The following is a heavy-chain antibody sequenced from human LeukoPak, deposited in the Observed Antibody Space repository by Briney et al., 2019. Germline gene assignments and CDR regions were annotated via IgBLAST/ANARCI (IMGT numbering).Heavy chain of an antibody. CDR3: ARARLGYYDSSGYY. CDR2: IIPIFGTA. V-gene: IGHV1-69*13. J-gene: IGHJ4*02. Sequence: SVKVSCKASGGTFSSYAISWVRQAPGQGLEWMGGIIPIFGTANYAQKFQGRVTITADESTSTAYMELSSLGSEDTAVYYCARARLGYYDSSGYYWGQGTLVTVSS. CDR1: GGTFSSYA. D-gene: IGHD3-22*01.